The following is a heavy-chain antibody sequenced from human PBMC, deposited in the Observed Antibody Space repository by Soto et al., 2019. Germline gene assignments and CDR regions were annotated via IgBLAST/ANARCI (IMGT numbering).Heavy chain of an antibody. CDR3: ARVRPYCSGGSCFTDTAIVTPHYYYYGMDV. CDR1: GGTFSSYA. D-gene: IGHD2-15*01. V-gene: IGHV1-69*12. J-gene: IGHJ6*02. CDR2: IIPIFGTA. Sequence: QVQLVQSGAEVKKPGSSVKVSCKASGGTFSSYAISWVRQATGQGLEWMGGIIPIFGTANYAQKFQGRVTITADEPTSTAYMDLSSLRSEVTASYYWARVRPYCSGGSCFTDTAIVTPHYYYYGMDVWGQGTTVTVSS.